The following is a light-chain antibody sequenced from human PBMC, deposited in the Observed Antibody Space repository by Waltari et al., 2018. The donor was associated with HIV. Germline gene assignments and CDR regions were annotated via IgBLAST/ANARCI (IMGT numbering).Light chain of an antibody. CDR3: SSFTTSSTWV. CDR1: SSDVARYDR. Sequence: QSALTQPTSVSGSPGQSVTIYCTGTSSDVARYDRVSWYQPPPGTDPKVLIYEVVNRPSGVPGRFSGSKSGNTASLTIFGLQSEDEADYYCSSFTTSSTWVFGGGTKLTV. V-gene: IGLV2-18*02. CDR2: EVV. J-gene: IGLJ3*02.